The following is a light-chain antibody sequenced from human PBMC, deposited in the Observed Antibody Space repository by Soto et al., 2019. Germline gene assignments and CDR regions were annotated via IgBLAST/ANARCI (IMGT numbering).Light chain of an antibody. CDR1: QSLLSSDGYNY. Sequence: DIVMTQSPLSLHVTPGEPASISCRSSQSLLSSDGYNYLDWYLQKPEQSPQLLIYWGSNRASGVPDRFSGSGSGTDFTLKISRVEAEDVGLYYCMQALQSPVTFGGGTKVEIK. CDR2: WGS. CDR3: MQALQSPVT. V-gene: IGKV2-28*01. J-gene: IGKJ4*01.